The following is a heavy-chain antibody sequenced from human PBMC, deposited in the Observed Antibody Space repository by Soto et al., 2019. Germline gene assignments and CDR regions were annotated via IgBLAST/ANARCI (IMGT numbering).Heavy chain of an antibody. V-gene: IGHV3-23*01. D-gene: IGHD4-17*01. Sequence: GGSLRLSCAASGFTFSNYAMSWVRQAPGEGLEWVSAISGSGGSTYYADSVKGGFTFSREISKNRLYLKMTGLRAEDTAIYYCGKTVRNYYVRDVGGKGTRVTV. J-gene: IGHJ6*04. CDR1: GFTFSNYA. CDR2: ISGSGGST. CDR3: GKTVRNYYVRDV.